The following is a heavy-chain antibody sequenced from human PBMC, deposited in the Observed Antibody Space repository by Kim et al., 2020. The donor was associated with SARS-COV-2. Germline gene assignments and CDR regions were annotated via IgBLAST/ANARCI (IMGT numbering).Heavy chain of an antibody. J-gene: IGHJ4*02. CDR2: ISGDGGST. D-gene: IGHD6-13*01. Sequence: GGSLRLSCAASGFTFDDYAMHWVRQAPGKVLEWVSLISGDGGSTYYADSVKGRFTISRDNSKNSLYLQMNSLRTEDTALYYCAKGVYSSSWYDYWGQGTLVTVSS. CDR1: GFTFDDYA. V-gene: IGHV3-43*02. CDR3: AKGVYSSSWYDY.